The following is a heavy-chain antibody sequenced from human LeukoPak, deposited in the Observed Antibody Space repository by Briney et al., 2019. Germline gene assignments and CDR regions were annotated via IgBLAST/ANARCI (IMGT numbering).Heavy chain of an antibody. CDR2: IIPILGIA. CDR1: GGTSSSYT. J-gene: IGHJ5*02. CDR3: ARSPSVGQFDP. V-gene: IGHV1-69*02. Sequence: SVKVSCKASGGTSSSYTISWVRQAPGQGLEWMGRIIPILGIANYAQKFQGRVTITADKSTSTAYMELSSLRSEDTAVYYCARSPSVGQFDPWGQGTLVTVSS.